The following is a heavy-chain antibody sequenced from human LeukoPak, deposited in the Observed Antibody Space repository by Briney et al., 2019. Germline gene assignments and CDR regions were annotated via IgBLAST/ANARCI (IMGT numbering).Heavy chain of an antibody. CDR3: ARQTAKNVDTARFDS. CDR2: IYYSGST. CDR1: GGSISSYY. Sequence: SETLSLTCTVSGGSISSYYWSWIRQPPGKGLEWIGYIYYSGSTNYSPSLNSRVNISLDTAKNQFSLRLSSVTAADTAVYYCARQTAKNVDTARFDSWGQGTLVTVSS. V-gene: IGHV4-59*08. J-gene: IGHJ4*02. D-gene: IGHD5-18*01.